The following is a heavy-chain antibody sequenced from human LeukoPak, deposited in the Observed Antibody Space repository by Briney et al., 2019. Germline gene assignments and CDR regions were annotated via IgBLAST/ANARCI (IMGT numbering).Heavy chain of an antibody. Sequence: GGPLRLSCAASGFTFSSYWMHWVRQAPGKGLVWVSGVNTGGSSTNYADSVKGRFTISRDNAKNTVYLQMNSLRVEDMAVYYCYGGNAEQWGQGTLVTVSS. CDR3: YGGNAEQ. V-gene: IGHV3-74*01. CDR2: VNTGGSST. CDR1: GFTFSSYW. J-gene: IGHJ1*01. D-gene: IGHD4/OR15-4a*01.